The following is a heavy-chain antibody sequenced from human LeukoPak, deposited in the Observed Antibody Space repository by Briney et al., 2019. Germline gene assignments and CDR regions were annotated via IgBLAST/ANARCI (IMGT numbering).Heavy chain of an antibody. D-gene: IGHD4-17*01. V-gene: IGHV1-2*02. CDR1: GYTFTGYY. CDR2: INPNSGGT. J-gene: IGHJ6*03. CDR3: ARAPYTTDYGDYPYYYYYMDV. Sequence: GASVKVSCKASGYTFTGYYMHWVRQAPGQGLEWMGWINPNSGGTNYAQKFQGRVTMTRDTSISTAYMELSRLGSDDTAVYYCARAPYTTDYGDYPYYYYYMDVWGKGTTVTVSS.